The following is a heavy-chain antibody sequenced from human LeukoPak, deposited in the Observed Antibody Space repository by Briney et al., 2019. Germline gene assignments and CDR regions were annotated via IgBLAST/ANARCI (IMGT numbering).Heavy chain of an antibody. CDR3: ARDQYDYVWGSFDF. CDR1: GGSISSYY. J-gene: IGHJ4*02. CDR2: IYHSGST. Sequence: SETLSLTCTVSGGSISSYYWSWIRQPPGQGLDWIGYIYHSGSTNYNPSLKSRVTISVDTSKSQFCLKLTSVTAADTAVYYCARDQYDYVWGSFDFWGQGTLVTVSS. V-gene: IGHV4-59*01. D-gene: IGHD3-16*01.